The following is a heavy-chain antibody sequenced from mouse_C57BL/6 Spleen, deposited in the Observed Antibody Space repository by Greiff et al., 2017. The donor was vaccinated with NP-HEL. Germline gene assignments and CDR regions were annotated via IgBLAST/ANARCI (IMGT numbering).Heavy chain of an antibody. D-gene: IGHD3-3*01. V-gene: IGHV1-64*01. CDR1: GYTFTSYW. CDR2: IHPNSGST. Sequence: QVQLKQPGAELVKPGASVKLSCKASGYTFTSYWMHWVKQRPGQGLEWIGMIHPNSGSTNYNEKFKSKATLTVDKSSSTAYMQLSSLTSEDSAVYYCARRAYHYAMDYWGQGTSVTVSS. CDR3: ARRAYHYAMDY. J-gene: IGHJ4*01.